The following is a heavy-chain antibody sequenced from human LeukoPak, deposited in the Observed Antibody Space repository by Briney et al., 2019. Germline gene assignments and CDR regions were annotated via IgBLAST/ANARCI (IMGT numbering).Heavy chain of an antibody. Sequence: GGSLRLSCAASGFTFSNYGMHWVRQAPGKGLEWVALISFDGSNKYYADSVKGRFTVSRDNSKNTLYLQMSSLRAEDTAVYYCTRDSTTFRFGYWGQGTLVTVSS. CDR3: TRDSTTFRFGY. V-gene: IGHV3-30*03. CDR2: ISFDGSNK. CDR1: GFTFSNYG. D-gene: IGHD1-14*01. J-gene: IGHJ4*02.